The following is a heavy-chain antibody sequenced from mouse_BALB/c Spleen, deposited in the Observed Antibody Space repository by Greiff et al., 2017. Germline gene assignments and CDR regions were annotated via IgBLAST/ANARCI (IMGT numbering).Heavy chain of an antibody. Sequence: EVKLMESGGGLVQPGGSRKLSCAASGFTFSSFGMHWVRQAPEKGLEWVAYISSGSSTIYYADTVKGRFTISRDNPKNTLFLQMTSLRSEDTAMYYCARRRVYYYGSSYENYYAMDYWGQGTSVTVSS. CDR3: ARRRVYYYGSSYENYYAMDY. V-gene: IGHV5-17*02. CDR1: GFTFSSFG. J-gene: IGHJ4*01. D-gene: IGHD1-1*01. CDR2: ISSGSSTI.